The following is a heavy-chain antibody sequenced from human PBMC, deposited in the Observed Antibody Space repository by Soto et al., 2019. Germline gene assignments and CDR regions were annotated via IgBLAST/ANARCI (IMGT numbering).Heavy chain of an antibody. CDR3: ASLTFGGVIVIGGMDV. CDR1: GGSISSSSYY. Sequence: QLQLQESGPGLVKPSETLSLTCTVSGGSISSSSYYWGWIRQPPGKGLEWIGSIYYSGSTYYNPSLKSRVTISVDTSKNQFSLKLSSVTAADTAVYYCASLTFGGVIVIGGMDVWGQGTTVTVSS. D-gene: IGHD3-16*02. CDR2: IYYSGST. V-gene: IGHV4-39*01. J-gene: IGHJ6*02.